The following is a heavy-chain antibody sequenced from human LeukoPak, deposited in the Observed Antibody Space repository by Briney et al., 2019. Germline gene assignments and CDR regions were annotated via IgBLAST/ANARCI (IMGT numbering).Heavy chain of an antibody. CDR2: ISAYNGNT. D-gene: IGHD6-19*01. CDR3: ARVGIAVAETHDFDY. CDR1: GYTFTSYG. Sequence: ASVKVSCKASGYTFTSYGISWVRQAPGQGLDWMGWISAYNGNTNYAQKLQGRVTMTTDTSTSTAYMELRSLRPDDTAVYYCARVGIAVAETHDFDYWGQGTLVTVSS. J-gene: IGHJ4*02. V-gene: IGHV1-18*01.